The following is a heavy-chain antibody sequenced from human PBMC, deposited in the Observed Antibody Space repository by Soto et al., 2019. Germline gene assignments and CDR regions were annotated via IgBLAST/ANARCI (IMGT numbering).Heavy chain of an antibody. Sequence: PVGSLRLSCAASGFTFSNAWMSWVRQAPGKGLEWVGRIKSKTDGGTTDYAAPVKGRFTISRDDSKNTLYLQMNSLKTEDTAVYYCTTELVDYYDSSGPRGYWGQGTLVTVSS. CDR1: GFTFSNAW. CDR3: TTELVDYYDSSGPRGY. V-gene: IGHV3-15*01. CDR2: IKSKTDGGTT. D-gene: IGHD3-22*01. J-gene: IGHJ4*02.